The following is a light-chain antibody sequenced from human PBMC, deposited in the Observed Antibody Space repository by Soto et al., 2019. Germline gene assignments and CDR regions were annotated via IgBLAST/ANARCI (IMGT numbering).Light chain of an antibody. V-gene: IGKV3-11*01. CDR1: QSVSSY. CDR3: QQRGYWPLT. J-gene: IGKJ1*01. CDR2: DAS. Sequence: DIVLTQSPATLSLSPGERATLSCRASQSVSSYFAWYQQKPGQAPKLLIYDASNRATGIPARFSGSGSGTDFTLTISSLEPEDFAGYYCQQRGYWPLTFGQGTKVEIK.